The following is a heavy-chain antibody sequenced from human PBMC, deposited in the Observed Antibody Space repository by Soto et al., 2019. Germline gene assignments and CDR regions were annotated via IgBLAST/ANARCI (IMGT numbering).Heavy chain of an antibody. D-gene: IGHD1-26*01. J-gene: IGHJ4*02. CDR3: AKDGGSYAYYFDY. CDR2: ISGSGGST. CDR1: GFSFSSYA. V-gene: IGHV3-23*01. Sequence: EVQLLESGGGLVQPGGSRRLSCAASGFSFSSYAMSWVRQAPGKGLEWVSAISGSGGSTYYADSVKGRFTISRDNSKNTLYLQKNSLRAEDTAVYYCAKDGGSYAYYFDYWGQGTLVTVSS.